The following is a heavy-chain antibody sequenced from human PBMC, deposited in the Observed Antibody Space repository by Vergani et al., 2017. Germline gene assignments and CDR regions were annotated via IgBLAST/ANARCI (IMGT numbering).Heavy chain of an antibody. CDR3: ARGSSGYEVYYYYGMDV. V-gene: IGHV4-39*01. CDR1: GGSISSSSYY. Sequence: QLQLQESGPGLVKPSETLSLTCTVSGGSISSSSYYWGWIRQPPGKGLEWIGSIYYSGSTYYNPSLKSRVTISVDTSKNQFSLKLSSVTAADTAVYYCARGSSGYEVYYYYGMDVWGQGTTVTVSS. D-gene: IGHD3-22*01. J-gene: IGHJ6*02. CDR2: IYYSGST.